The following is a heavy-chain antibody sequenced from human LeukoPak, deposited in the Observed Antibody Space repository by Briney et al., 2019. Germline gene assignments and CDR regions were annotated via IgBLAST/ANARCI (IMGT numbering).Heavy chain of an antibody. CDR1: GFTFSNYA. D-gene: IGHD4-17*01. V-gene: IGHV3-23*01. J-gene: IGHJ6*03. CDR3: AKHWGAYGDYRGRYMDV. CDR2: ISGSDGTT. Sequence: GGSLRLSCAASGFTFSNYAMSWVRQAPGKGLEWVSGISGSDGTTYYADSVKGRFTISGDNSKNTLYLQMNGLRAEDTAVYYCAKHWGAYGDYRGRYMDVWGKGTTVTVSS.